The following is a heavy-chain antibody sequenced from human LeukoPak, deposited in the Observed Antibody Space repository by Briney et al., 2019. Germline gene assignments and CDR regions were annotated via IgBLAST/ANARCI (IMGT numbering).Heavy chain of an antibody. CDR2: INPNSGGT. CDR3: ARVTGWELPRGYYYYYMDV. Sequence: GASVKVSCKASGYTFTGYYMHWVRQAPGQGLEWMGWINPNSGGTNYAQKFQGRVTMTRDTSISTAYMELSRLRSDDTAVYYCARVTGWELPRGYYYYYMDVWGKGTTVTISS. J-gene: IGHJ6*03. V-gene: IGHV1-2*02. D-gene: IGHD1-26*01. CDR1: GYTFTGYY.